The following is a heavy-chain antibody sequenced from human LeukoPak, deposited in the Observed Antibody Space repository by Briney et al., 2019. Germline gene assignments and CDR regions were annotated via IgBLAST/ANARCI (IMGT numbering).Heavy chain of an antibody. CDR3: VKTVVVVTANVLFDY. J-gene: IGHJ4*02. D-gene: IGHD2-21*02. CDR2: INNSGTSI. CDR1: GFIFGDSY. V-gene: IGHV3-11*01. Sequence: GGSLRLSCAASGFIFGDSYMRWIRQAPGKGLEWLSYINNSGTSIHYADSVKGRFTISRDNAKNSLYLQMNSLRAEDTAVYYCVKTVVVVTANVLFDYWGRGTQVTVSS.